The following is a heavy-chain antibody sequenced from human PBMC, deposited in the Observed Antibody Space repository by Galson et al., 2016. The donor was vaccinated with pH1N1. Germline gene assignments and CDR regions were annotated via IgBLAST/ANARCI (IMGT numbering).Heavy chain of an antibody. CDR3: ARGQGYHLQRGWFDP. CDR1: GVTFNSNA. D-gene: IGHD2-15*01. Sequence: SVKVSCKASGVTFNSNAFTWVRQAPGQGPEWMGGIIPMFGITNYEQKFQGRVTISTDELKSTAFMELSSLTSDDTAVYYCARGQGYHLQRGWFDPWGQGTLVSVSS. V-gene: IGHV1-69*05. J-gene: IGHJ5*02. CDR2: IIPMFGIT.